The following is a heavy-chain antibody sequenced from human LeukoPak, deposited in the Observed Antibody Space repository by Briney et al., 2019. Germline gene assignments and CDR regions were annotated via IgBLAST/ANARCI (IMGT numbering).Heavy chain of an antibody. CDR3: ARAGGSIVVVPAAPLYYFDY. V-gene: IGHV4-34*01. Sequence: SETLSLTCAVYGASFSDYNWNWIRQPPGRGLEWIGEINHSGSTNYNPSLKSRVTISVDTSKNQFSLKLSSVTAADTAVYYCARAGGSIVVVPAAPLYYFDYWGQGTLVTVSS. CDR1: GASFSDYN. D-gene: IGHD2-2*01. J-gene: IGHJ4*02. CDR2: INHSGST.